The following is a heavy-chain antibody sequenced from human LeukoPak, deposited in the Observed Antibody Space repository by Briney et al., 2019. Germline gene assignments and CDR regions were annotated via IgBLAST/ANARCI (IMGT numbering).Heavy chain of an antibody. V-gene: IGHV3-53*01. CDR3: ARESSGYYLGY. CDR2: IYSGGST. CDR1: GFTVSGNY. Sequence: GGSLRLSCAVSGFTVSGNYMSWVRQAPGKGLEWVSLIYSGGSTYYADSVKGRFTISRDNSKNTLYLQMNSLRAEDTAVYYCARESSGYYLGYWGQGTLVTVSS. J-gene: IGHJ4*02. D-gene: IGHD3-22*01.